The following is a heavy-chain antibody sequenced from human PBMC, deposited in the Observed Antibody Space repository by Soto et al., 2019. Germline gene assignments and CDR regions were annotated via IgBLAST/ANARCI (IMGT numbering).Heavy chain of an antibody. CDR2: ISGSGGST. V-gene: IGHV3-23*01. CDR1: GFTFSSFA. J-gene: IGHJ4*02. D-gene: IGHD3-22*01. CDR3: AKVMTIVVVPPFDY. Sequence: PGGSLRLSCAASGFTFSSFAMSWVRQAPGKGLEWVSAISGSGGSTYYADSVKGRFTISRDNSKNTLYLQMNSLRAEDTAVYYCAKVMTIVVVPPFDYWGQGTLVTVSS.